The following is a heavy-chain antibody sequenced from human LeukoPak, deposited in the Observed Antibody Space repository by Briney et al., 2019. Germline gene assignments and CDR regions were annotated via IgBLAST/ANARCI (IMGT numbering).Heavy chain of an antibody. Sequence: GRSLRLSCAASGFSFKDTGMHWVRQAPGKGPEWLTIIWYDGSTKYYADSVKGRFTVSRDNSKNILYLQMNSLRAEDTAVYYCTKKLWWDCSGTNCPKADLFDPWGQGTLVTVSS. CDR2: IWYDGSTK. V-gene: IGHV3-33*06. CDR1: GFSFKDTG. CDR3: TKKLWWDCSGTNCPKADLFDP. J-gene: IGHJ5*02. D-gene: IGHD2-2*01.